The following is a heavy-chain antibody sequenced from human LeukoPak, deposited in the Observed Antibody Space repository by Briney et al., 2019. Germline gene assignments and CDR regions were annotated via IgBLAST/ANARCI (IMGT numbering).Heavy chain of an antibody. Sequence: ASVKVSCKVSGYTLTELSMHWVRQAPGKGLEWMGGFDPEDGETIYAQKFQGRVTMTEDTSTDTAYMELSSLRSEDTAVYYCARGGIAAAGTTTHTYFQHWGQGTLVTVSS. D-gene: IGHD6-13*01. CDR3: ARGGIAAAGTTTHTYFQH. V-gene: IGHV1-24*01. J-gene: IGHJ1*01. CDR1: GYTLTELS. CDR2: FDPEDGET.